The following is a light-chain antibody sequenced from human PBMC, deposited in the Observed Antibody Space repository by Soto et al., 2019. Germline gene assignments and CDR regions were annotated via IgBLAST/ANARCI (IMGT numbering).Light chain of an antibody. Sequence: QSVLTQPASVSGSPGQSITISCTGTSSDVGGYNYVSWYQQHPGKAPKLMIYDVSNRPSGVSYRFSGSKSGNTASLTISWLQAEDEADYYCSSYTSSSTYVFGTGTKVTVL. V-gene: IGLV2-14*01. CDR2: DVS. CDR1: SSDVGGYNY. J-gene: IGLJ1*01. CDR3: SSYTSSSTYV.